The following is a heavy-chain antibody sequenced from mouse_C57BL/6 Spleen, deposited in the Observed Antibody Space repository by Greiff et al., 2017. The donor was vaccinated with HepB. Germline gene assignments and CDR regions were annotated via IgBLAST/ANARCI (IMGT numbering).Heavy chain of an antibody. J-gene: IGHJ2*01. Sequence: EVKLQESGPGLVKPSQSLSLTCSVTGYSITSGYYWNWIRQFPGNKLEWMGYISYDGSNNYNPSLKNRISITRDTSKNQFFLKLNSVTTEDTATYYCARGDGSSLDYWGQGTTLTVSS. CDR2: ISYDGSN. V-gene: IGHV3-6*01. CDR3: ARGDGSSLDY. CDR1: GYSITSGYY. D-gene: IGHD1-1*01.